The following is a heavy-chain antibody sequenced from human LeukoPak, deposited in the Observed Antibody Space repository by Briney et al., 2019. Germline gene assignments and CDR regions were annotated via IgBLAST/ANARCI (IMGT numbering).Heavy chain of an antibody. J-gene: IGHJ4*02. CDR1: GFTFSGYE. D-gene: IGHD3-10*01. CDR2: GSRSGGTI. Sequence: GGSLSLSCAASGFTFSGYEMNWVGQARGKGREWVSYGSRSGGTIYSADSVKGRVTISRDNAKNSLYLHTISPRAADTAIYYCARDQISMLRGLMDYWGLGPLVTVSS. CDR3: ARDQISMLRGLMDY. V-gene: IGHV3-48*03.